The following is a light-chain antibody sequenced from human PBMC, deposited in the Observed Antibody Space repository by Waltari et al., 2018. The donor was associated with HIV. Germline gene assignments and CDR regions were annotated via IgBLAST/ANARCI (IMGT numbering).Light chain of an antibody. CDR1: RSNIGNND. CDR3: DAWDNSLSGRV. Sequence: QSVLTQPPSASGTPGQRVTISCSGSRSNIGNNDVYWFQHLPGTAPKLLIYRNNQRPSGVPDRSTGSKSGTSASLAISGLRSEDEADYYCDAWDNSLSGRVFGGGTKLTVL. V-gene: IGLV1-47*01. CDR2: RNN. J-gene: IGLJ3*02.